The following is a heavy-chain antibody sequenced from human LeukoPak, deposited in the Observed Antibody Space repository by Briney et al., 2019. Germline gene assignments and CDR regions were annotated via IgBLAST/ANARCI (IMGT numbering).Heavy chain of an antibody. J-gene: IGHJ4*02. Sequence: SETLSLTCTVSGYSISSGYYWGWIRQPPGKGLEWIGNIYHSGSTYYNPSLKSRATISVDTSKNQFSLKVSSVTAADTAVYFCARVTHHDDWGSYPYGGQGTLVTVSS. D-gene: IGHD3-16*01. CDR2: IYHSGST. CDR1: GYSISSGYY. CDR3: ARVTHHDDWGSYPY. V-gene: IGHV4-38-2*02.